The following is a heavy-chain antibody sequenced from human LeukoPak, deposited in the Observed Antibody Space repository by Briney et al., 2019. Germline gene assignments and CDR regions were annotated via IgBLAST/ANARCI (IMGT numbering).Heavy chain of an antibody. V-gene: IGHV4-39*07. CDR3: ARTYFSGWSDWFDP. D-gene: IGHD6-19*01. CDR2: MHYKGSA. Sequence: SETLSLTCTVSGVSISSNTYYWGWIRQTPGEGLEWIGNMHYKGSANYNPSLKSRVSISVDTSKNEFSLTLASVTAADTAIYYCARTYFSGWSDWFDPWGQGTLVTVSS. J-gene: IGHJ5*02. CDR1: GVSISSNTYY.